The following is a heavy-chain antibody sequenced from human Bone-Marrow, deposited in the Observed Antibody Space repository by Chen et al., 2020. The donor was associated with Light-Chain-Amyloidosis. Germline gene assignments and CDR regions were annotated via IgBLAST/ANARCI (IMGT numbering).Heavy chain of an antibody. CDR3: AKESKLGVVHAAVDV. V-gene: IGHV3-30*18. Sequence: QVSLVESGGGVVQPGTSLRLSCAAAGFMLSDHATQWVRQLPGKELEWVATRSDQDNDAYYADDVTHRFTTTGDKSKNAMCLLLGSRRPDGTSVYYWAKESKLGVVHAAVDVWGPGLMVRVSS. J-gene: IGHJ3*01. CDR1: GFMLSDHA. CDR2: RSDQDNDA. D-gene: IGHD3-3*01.